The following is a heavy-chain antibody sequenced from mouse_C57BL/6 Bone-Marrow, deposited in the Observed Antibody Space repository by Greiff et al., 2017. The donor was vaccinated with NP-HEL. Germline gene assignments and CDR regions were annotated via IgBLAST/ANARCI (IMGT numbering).Heavy chain of an antibody. CDR2: ISSGGDYI. J-gene: IGHJ3*01. Sequence: EVHLVESGEGLVKPGGSLKLSCAASGFTFSSYAMSWVRQTPEKRLEWVAYISSGGDYIYYADTVKGRFTISRDNARNTLYLQMSSLKSEDTAMYYCTREGGFPPEFAYWGQGTLVTVSA. CDR1: GFTFSSYA. V-gene: IGHV5-9-1*02. CDR3: TREGGFPPEFAY.